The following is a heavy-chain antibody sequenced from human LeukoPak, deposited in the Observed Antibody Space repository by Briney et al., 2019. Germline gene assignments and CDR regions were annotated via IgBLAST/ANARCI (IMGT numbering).Heavy chain of an antibody. CDR1: GGSISSGSYY. D-gene: IGHD6-13*01. Sequence: PSETLSLTCTVSGGSISSGSYYWSWIRQPVGKGLEWIGRIYTSGSTNYNPSLKSRVTISVDTSKNQFSLNLQSVTPEDTAVYYCARNLIPEQLVVNFWGQGTLVTVSP. CDR2: IYTSGST. J-gene: IGHJ4*02. V-gene: IGHV4-61*02. CDR3: ARNLIPEQLVVNF.